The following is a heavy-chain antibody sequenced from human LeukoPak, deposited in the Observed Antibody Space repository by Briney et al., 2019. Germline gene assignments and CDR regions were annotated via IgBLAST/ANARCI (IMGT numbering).Heavy chain of an antibody. J-gene: IGHJ5*02. CDR3: ARQPAYYDFWSGYKYNWFDP. Sequence: SETLSLTCAVYGGSFSGYYWSWIRQPPGRGLEWIGETNHSGSTNYNPSLKSRVTISVDTSKNQFSLKLSSVTAADTAVYYCARQPAYYDFWSGYKYNWFDPWSQGTLVTVSS. V-gene: IGHV4-34*01. CDR2: TNHSGST. CDR1: GGSFSGYY. D-gene: IGHD3-3*01.